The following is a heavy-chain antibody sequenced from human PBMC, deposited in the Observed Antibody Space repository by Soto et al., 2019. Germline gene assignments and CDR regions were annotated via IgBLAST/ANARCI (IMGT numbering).Heavy chain of an antibody. CDR2: ISGSGGST. J-gene: IGHJ3*02. CDR3: AKRTVTTLRLGAFDI. Sequence: EVQLLESGGGLVQPGGSLRLSCAASGFTFSSYAMSWVRQAPGKGLEWVSAISGSGGSTYYADSVRGRFTISRDNSKNTRYLQMNSLRAEDTAVYYCAKRTVTTLRLGAFDIWGQGTMVTVAS. D-gene: IGHD4-17*01. CDR1: GFTFSSYA. V-gene: IGHV3-23*01.